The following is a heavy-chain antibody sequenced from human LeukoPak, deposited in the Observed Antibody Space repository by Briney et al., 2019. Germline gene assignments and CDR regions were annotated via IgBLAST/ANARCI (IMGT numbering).Heavy chain of an antibody. CDR2: IKSKTDGGTT. Sequence: PGGSLRLSCAASGFTFSNAWMSWVRQAPGKGLKWVGRIKSKTDGGTTDYAAPVKGRFTISRDDSKNTLYLQMNSLKTEDTAVYYCTTDKFPYYDSSGSNHIDYWGQGTLVTVSS. CDR1: GFTFSNAW. D-gene: IGHD3-22*01. V-gene: IGHV3-15*01. J-gene: IGHJ4*02. CDR3: TTDKFPYYDSSGSNHIDY.